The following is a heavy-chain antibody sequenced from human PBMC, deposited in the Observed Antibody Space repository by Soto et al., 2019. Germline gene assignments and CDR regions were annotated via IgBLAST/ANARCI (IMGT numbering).Heavy chain of an antibody. CDR2: IYYSGST. CDR1: GGSISSYY. J-gene: IGHJ6*03. D-gene: IGHD3-10*02. Sequence: PSETLSLTCTVSGGSISSYYWSWIRQPPGKGLEWIGYIYYSGSTNYNPSLKSRVTISVDTSKNQFSLKLSSVTAADTAVYYCARCVFGYYYKDVWGKGTTVTVSS. V-gene: IGHV4-59*01. CDR3: ARCVFGYYYKDV.